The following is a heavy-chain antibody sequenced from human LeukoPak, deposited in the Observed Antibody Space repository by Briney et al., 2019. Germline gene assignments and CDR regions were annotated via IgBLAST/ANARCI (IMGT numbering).Heavy chain of an antibody. Sequence: ASVRVSCKASGYTFTSYAMHWVRQAPGQRLEWMGGINAGNGNTKYSQKFQGRVTITRDTSASTAYMELSSLRSEDTAVYYCAREGLPDSSGYYFTYWGQGTLVTVSS. D-gene: IGHD3-22*01. V-gene: IGHV1-3*01. CDR3: AREGLPDSSGYYFTY. CDR1: GYTFTSYA. CDR2: INAGNGNT. J-gene: IGHJ4*02.